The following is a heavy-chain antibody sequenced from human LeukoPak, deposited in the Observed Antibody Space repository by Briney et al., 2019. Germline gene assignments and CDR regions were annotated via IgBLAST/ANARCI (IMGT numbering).Heavy chain of an antibody. V-gene: IGHV3-7*01. CDR3: ARDASHGRCYDY. Sequence: GGSLRLSCAASGFTFGNYWMSWVRQAPGLWLEWLAYINKDGSVIYYVDSAKGRFTISRDNAKNSLYLQMNSLRAEDTAVYYCARDASHGRCYDYWGRGTLVTVSS. CDR2: INKDGSVI. D-gene: IGHD2-15*01. CDR1: GFTFGNYW. J-gene: IGHJ4*02.